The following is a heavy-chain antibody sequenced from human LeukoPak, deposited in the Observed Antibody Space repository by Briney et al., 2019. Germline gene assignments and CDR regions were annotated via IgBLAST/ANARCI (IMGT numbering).Heavy chain of an antibody. Sequence: PSETLSLTCAVYGGSFSGYYWSWIRQPPGKGLEWIGEINHSGSTNYNPSLKSRVTISVDTSKNQFSLKLSSATAADTAVYYCARGRKGLGYCSSTSCYRGYFDYWGQGTLVTVSS. CDR2: INHSGST. CDR3: ARGRKGLGYCSSTSCYRGYFDY. CDR1: GGSFSGYY. D-gene: IGHD2-2*02. V-gene: IGHV4-34*01. J-gene: IGHJ4*02.